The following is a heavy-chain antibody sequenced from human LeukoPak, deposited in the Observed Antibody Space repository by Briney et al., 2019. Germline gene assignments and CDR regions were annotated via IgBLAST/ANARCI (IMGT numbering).Heavy chain of an antibody. CDR3: ARDATYYYDSSGYPRIDDI. CDR2: ISSSSSYI. J-gene: IGHJ3*02. D-gene: IGHD3-22*01. CDR1: GFTFSSYS. Sequence: PGGSLRLSCAASGFTFSSYSMSWVRQAPGKGLEWVSSISSSSSYIYYADSVKGRFTISRDNAKNSLYLQMNSLRAEDTAVYYCARDATYYYDSSGYPRIDDIWGQGTMVTVSS. V-gene: IGHV3-21*01.